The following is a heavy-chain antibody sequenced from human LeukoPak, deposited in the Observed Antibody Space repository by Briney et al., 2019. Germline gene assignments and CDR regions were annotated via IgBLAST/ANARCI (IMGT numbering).Heavy chain of an antibody. CDR3: ARELVAGTFDH. CDR1: EFNVNDYY. CDR2: IGGSDSIV. V-gene: IGHV3-11*01. Sequence: GESLRLSCGASEFNVNDYYMSWVRQAPGKGREWISDIGGSDSIVAYAGSVEGRFTISRDIAKNSLFLQMNSLRADDTAVYYCARELVAGTFDHWGQGILVTVSS. D-gene: IGHD1-7*01. J-gene: IGHJ4*02.